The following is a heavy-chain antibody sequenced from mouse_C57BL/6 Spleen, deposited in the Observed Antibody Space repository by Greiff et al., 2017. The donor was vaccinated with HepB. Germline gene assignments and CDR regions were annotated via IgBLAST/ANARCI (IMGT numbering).Heavy chain of an antibody. D-gene: IGHD1-1*01. CDR3: ARSPRSYGSSYPYFDY. CDR2: INPSNGGT. CDR1: GYTFTSYW. Sequence: QVQLQQPGTELVKPGASVKLSCKASGYTFTSYWMHWVKQRPGQGLEWIGNINPSNGGTNYNEKFKSKATLTVDKSSSTAYMQLSSLTSEDSAVYYCARSPRSYGSSYPYFDYWGQGTTLTVSS. V-gene: IGHV1-53*01. J-gene: IGHJ2*01.